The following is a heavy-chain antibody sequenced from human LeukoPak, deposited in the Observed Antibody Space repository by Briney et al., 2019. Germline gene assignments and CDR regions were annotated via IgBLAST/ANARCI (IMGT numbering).Heavy chain of an antibody. J-gene: IGHJ6*03. Sequence: PGGSLRLSCAASGFTFSSYGMHWVRQAPGKGLGWVAYIRYDGSNKYYEDSMKGRFTISRDNSKNMLYLQMNSLRAEDTAVYYCARPPDNYYYYYMDVWGKGTTVAVSS. CDR3: ARPPDNYYYYYMDV. CDR2: IRYDGSNK. CDR1: GFTFSSYG. V-gene: IGHV3-30*02.